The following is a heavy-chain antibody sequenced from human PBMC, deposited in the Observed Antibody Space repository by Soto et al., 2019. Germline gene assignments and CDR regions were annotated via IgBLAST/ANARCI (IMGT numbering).Heavy chain of an antibody. V-gene: IGHV1-45*02. J-gene: IGHJ4*02. CDR2: ITPFNGNT. Sequence: SVKVSCKASGYTFTYRYLHCVRQAPGQALEWMGWITPFNGNTNYAQKFQDRVTITRDRSMSTAYMELSSLRSEDTAMYYCASEAAHAAGFDYWGQGTLVTVSS. CDR1: GYTFTYRY. D-gene: IGHD6-6*01. CDR3: ASEAAHAAGFDY.